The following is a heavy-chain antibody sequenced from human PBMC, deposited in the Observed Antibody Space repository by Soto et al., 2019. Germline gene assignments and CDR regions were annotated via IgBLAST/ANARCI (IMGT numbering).Heavy chain of an antibody. J-gene: IGHJ1*01. CDR3: AKSSFTLPTAPGPEYFQH. Sequence: PGGSLRLSCAASGFTFSVYGMHWVRQAPGEGLEWFAAISGSGGSTYYADSVKGRFTISRDNSKNTLYLQMNSLRAEDTAVYYCAKSSFTLPTAPGPEYFQHWGQGTLVTVSS. CDR2: ISGSGGST. V-gene: IGHV3-23*01. CDR1: GFTFSVYG. D-gene: IGHD6-6*01.